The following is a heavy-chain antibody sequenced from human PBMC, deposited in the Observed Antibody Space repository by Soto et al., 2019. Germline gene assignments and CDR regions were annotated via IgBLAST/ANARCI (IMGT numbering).Heavy chain of an antibody. CDR3: VKGRGSYEVKFGMDV. J-gene: IGHJ6*02. Sequence: HPGGSLRLSCAASGFTFDDFAMHWVRQAPGKGLEWVSGVDWNSGSTAYADSVKGRFTISRDNARNSLYLQMNSLRAEDTALYYCVKGRGSYEVKFGMDVWGQGTTVTV. CDR1: GFTFDDFA. V-gene: IGHV3-9*01. CDR2: VDWNSGST. D-gene: IGHD6-25*01.